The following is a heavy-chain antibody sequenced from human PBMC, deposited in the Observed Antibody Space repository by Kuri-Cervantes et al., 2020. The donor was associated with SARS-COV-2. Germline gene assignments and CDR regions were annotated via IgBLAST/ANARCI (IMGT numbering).Heavy chain of an antibody. CDR3: ARDSLATIEGYYYYYMDV. D-gene: IGHD5-12*01. J-gene: IGHJ6*03. V-gene: IGHV1-2*02. CDR2: INPNSGCT. Sequence: ASVKVSCMASLYTFTSYGISWVRQAPGQGLEWMGWINPNSGCTNYAQKFQGRVTMTRYTSISKAYMELSRLRSDDTAVDYCARDSLATIEGYYYYYMDVWGKGTTVTVSS. CDR1: LYTFTSYG.